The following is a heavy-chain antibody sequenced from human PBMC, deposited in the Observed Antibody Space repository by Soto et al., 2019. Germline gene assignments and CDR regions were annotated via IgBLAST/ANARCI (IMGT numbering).Heavy chain of an antibody. CDR3: ARGLSDYDILTGYWYYYYYYGMDV. CDR2: INHSGST. D-gene: IGHD3-9*01. Sequence: PSETLSLTCAVYGGSFSGYYWIWIRQPPGKGLEWIGEINHSGSTNYNPSLKSRVTISVDTSKNQFSLKLSSVTAADTAVYYCARGLSDYDILTGYWYYYYYYGMDVWGQGTTVTVSS. CDR1: GGSFSGYY. J-gene: IGHJ6*02. V-gene: IGHV4-34*01.